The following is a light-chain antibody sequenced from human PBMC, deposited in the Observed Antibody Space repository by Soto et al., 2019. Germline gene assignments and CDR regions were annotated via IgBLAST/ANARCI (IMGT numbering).Light chain of an antibody. V-gene: IGKV3-20*01. Sequence: EIVLTQSPGTLSLSPGERATLSCRASQSVISTYLAWYQQKPGQAPRLLIYGASSRATGIPDRFSGSGSGTVFSLTISRGESEDLAVFYFQQYGISGGALGQGTKVYIK. J-gene: IGKJ1*01. CDR2: GAS. CDR1: QSVISTY. CDR3: QQYGISGGA.